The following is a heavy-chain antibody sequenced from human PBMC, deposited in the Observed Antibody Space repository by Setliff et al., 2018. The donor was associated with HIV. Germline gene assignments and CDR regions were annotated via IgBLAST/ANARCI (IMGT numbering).Heavy chain of an antibody. Sequence: GGSLRLSCVASSGFAFSDNPMNWVRQAPGKGLEWISHIRGKSDIIKYAESVMGRFTISRDNAKNSLYLEMNSLRAEDTAVYYCARGARGYSYGWGQGTLVTVSS. CDR3: ARGARGYSYG. CDR2: IRGKSDII. D-gene: IGHD5-18*01. CDR1: GFAFSDNP. J-gene: IGHJ4*02. V-gene: IGHV3-48*01.